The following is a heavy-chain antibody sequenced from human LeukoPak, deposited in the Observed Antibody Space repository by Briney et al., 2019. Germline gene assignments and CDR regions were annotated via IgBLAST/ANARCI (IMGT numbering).Heavy chain of an antibody. CDR1: GFTFSSYW. V-gene: IGHV3-7*01. CDR3: TRVRTSGEEDY. Sequence: GGSLRLSCAASGFTFSSYWMGWVRQAPGKGLEWVANIKQDGTEKHYVDSVKGRFTISRDNAKSSLYLQMNSLRVEDTAVYFCTRVRTSGEEDYWGQGTLVTVSS. CDR2: IKQDGTEK. D-gene: IGHD3-10*01. J-gene: IGHJ4*02.